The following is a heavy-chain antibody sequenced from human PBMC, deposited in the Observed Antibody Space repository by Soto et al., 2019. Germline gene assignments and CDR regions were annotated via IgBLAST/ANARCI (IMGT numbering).Heavy chain of an antibody. Sequence: EVQLVESGGGLVQPGGSLRLSCAASGFTFSDHYMDWVRQAPGKGLEWVGRTRNKANSYTTEYAASVKGRFTISRDDSKISLYIQMNRLKSDDKAVYYCARSGSYYDSSGYYYYYGMDVWGQGNTVTVSS. CDR3: ARSGSYYDSSGYYYYYGMDV. J-gene: IGHJ6*02. V-gene: IGHV3-72*01. D-gene: IGHD3-22*01. CDR1: GFTFSDHY. CDR2: TRNKANSYTT.